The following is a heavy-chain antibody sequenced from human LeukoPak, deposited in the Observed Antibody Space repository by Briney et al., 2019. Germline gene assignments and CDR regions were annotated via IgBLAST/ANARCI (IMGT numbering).Heavy chain of an antibody. Sequence: GSLRLSCAASGFTFSSYGMHWVRQAPGKGLEWVAVISYDGSNKYYVDSVKGRFTISRDNSKNTLYLQMNSLRAEDTAVYCCAKADILTGLIDYWGQGTLVTVSS. D-gene: IGHD3-9*01. CDR1: GFTFSSYG. CDR3: AKADILTGLIDY. CDR2: ISYDGSNK. V-gene: IGHV3-30*18. J-gene: IGHJ4*02.